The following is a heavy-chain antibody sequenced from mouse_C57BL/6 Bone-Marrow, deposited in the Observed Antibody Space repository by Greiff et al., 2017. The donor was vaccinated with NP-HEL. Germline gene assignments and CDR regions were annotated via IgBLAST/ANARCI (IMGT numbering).Heavy chain of an antibody. J-gene: IGHJ2*01. D-gene: IGHD1-1*01. V-gene: IGHV1-80*01. CDR2: IYPGDGDT. CDR3: ARGSSFYFDY. Sequence: VHLVESGAELVKPGASVKISCKASGYAFSSYWMNWVKQRPGKGLEWIGQIYPGDGDTNYNGKFKGKATLTADKSSSTAYMQLSSLTSEDSAVYFCARGSSFYFDYWGQGTTLTVSS. CDR1: GYAFSSYW.